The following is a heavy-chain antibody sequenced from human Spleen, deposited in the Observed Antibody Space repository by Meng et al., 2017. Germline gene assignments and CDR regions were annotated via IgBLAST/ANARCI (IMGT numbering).Heavy chain of an antibody. J-gene: IGHJ6*02. D-gene: IGHD4-23*01. CDR3: ARRNYGGSSRGGAYYYYGMDV. CDR1: GFFLSGYE. CDR2: IYSGGCT. V-gene: IGHV3-66*01. Sequence: GESLKISCSASGFFLSGYEMNWVRQAPGKGLEWVSIIYSGGCTYYADSVKGRFTISRHNSKITLYLQMNSLRAEDTAVYYCARRNYGGSSRGGAYYYYGMDVWGQGTTVTVSS.